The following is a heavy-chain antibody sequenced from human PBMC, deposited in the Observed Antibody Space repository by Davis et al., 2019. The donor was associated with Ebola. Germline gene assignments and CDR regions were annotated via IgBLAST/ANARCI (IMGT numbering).Heavy chain of an antibody. D-gene: IGHD6-13*01. CDR1: GGSISSGGYY. CDR2: INHSGST. Sequence: SETLSLTCAVSGGSISSGGYYWSWIRQPPGKGLEWIGEINHSGSTNYNPSLKSRVTISVDTSKNQFSLKLSSVTAADTAVYYCARDPDSSSWLLGYYYYGMDVWGQGTTVTVSS. J-gene: IGHJ6*02. CDR3: ARDPDSSSWLLGYYYYGMDV. V-gene: IGHV4-39*02.